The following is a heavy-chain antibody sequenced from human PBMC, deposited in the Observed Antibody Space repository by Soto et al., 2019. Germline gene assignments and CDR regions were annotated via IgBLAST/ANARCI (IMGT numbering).Heavy chain of an antibody. V-gene: IGHV4-59*01. Sequence: SETLSLTCTVSGGSISSYYWSWIRQPPGKGLEWIGYIYSSGSPNYNPSLQTRVTISVDTPKNQFSLKLSSLTAADTAVYYCARGTDSSKTGYWGQGTLVTVSS. CDR1: GGSISSYY. J-gene: IGHJ4*02. CDR2: IYSSGSP. D-gene: IGHD3-22*01. CDR3: ARGTDSSKTGY.